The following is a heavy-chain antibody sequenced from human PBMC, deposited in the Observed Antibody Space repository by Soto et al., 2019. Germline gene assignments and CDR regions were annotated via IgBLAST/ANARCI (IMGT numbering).Heavy chain of an antibody. J-gene: IGHJ4*02. CDR2: VVPLSGAT. CDR3: ARVIRGYSYGAFDV. V-gene: IGHV1-69*06. Sequence: QVQLVQSGAELKKPGSSVRVSCKASGGTFTKYAFSWVRQAPGQGLEWMGGVVPLSGATNYAQNFQGRVRITADTSTTSAYMELSSLRSEDTAIYYCARVIRGYSYGAFDVWGQGTLVTVSS. D-gene: IGHD5-18*01. CDR1: GGTFTKYA.